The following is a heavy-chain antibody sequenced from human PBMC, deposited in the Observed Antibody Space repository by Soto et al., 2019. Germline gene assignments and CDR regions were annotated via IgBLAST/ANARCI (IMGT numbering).Heavy chain of an antibody. CDR3: ARNGGYSGYDYLVS. Sequence: QVQLVQSGAEVKKPGSSVKVSCKASGGTFSSYSISWVRQAPGQGLEWMGRIIPILGIPYYAQQFQVRVMIAADKYTTSASMELSSLTSEDTAVYYWARNGGYSGYDYLVSWGQGTLVTVSA. CDR1: GGTFSSYS. J-gene: IGHJ5*02. D-gene: IGHD5-12*01. CDR2: IIPILGIP. V-gene: IGHV1-69*02.